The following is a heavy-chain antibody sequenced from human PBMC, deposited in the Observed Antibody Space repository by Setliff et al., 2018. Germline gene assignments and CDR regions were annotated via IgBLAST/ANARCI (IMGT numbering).Heavy chain of an antibody. D-gene: IGHD2-2*01. Sequence: PGGSLRLSCEVSGFTFSNFGMTWVRQAPGKGLEWVSAISASGRTTYSADSVKGRFTISRDNAKNSLYLQMNSLRAEDTAVYYCARDQFSVIWDQLLNYFDYRGQGTLVTVSS. J-gene: IGHJ4*02. CDR2: ISASGRTT. V-gene: IGHV3-48*03. CDR1: GFTFSNFG. CDR3: ARDQFSVIWDQLLNYFDY.